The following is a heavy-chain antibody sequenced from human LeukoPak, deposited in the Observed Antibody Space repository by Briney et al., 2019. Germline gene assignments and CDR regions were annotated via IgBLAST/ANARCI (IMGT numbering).Heavy chain of an antibody. Sequence: SETLSLTCTVSGGSISSYYWSWIRQPAGKGLEWIGRSYTSGSTNYNPSLKSRVTMSLDTSKNQFSLKLSSVTAADTAVYYCARSQHGSGSYDSGYRGQGTLVTVSS. CDR3: ARSQHGSGSYDSGY. J-gene: IGHJ4*02. CDR1: GGSISSYY. D-gene: IGHD3-10*01. CDR2: SYTSGST. V-gene: IGHV4-4*07.